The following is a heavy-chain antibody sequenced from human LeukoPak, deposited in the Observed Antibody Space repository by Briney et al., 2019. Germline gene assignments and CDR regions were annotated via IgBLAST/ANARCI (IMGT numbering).Heavy chain of an antibody. V-gene: IGHV4-39*07. CDR2: IYHSGST. CDR3: ARDYDSSGSAWFDP. Sequence: PSETLSLNCTVSGPSISSTIYYWGWIRQPPGKGLEWIGSIYHSGSTYYNPSLKSRVTISVDTSKNQFSLKLSSVTAADTAVYYCARDYDSSGSAWFDPWGQGTLVTVSS. D-gene: IGHD3-22*01. CDR1: GPSISSTIYY. J-gene: IGHJ5*02.